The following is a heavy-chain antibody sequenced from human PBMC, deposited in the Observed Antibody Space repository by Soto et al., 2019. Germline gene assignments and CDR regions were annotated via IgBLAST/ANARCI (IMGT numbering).Heavy chain of an antibody. CDR2: INVGHDKT. J-gene: IGHJ4*02. V-gene: IGHV1-3*01. Sequence: QVQLVQSGAEVKKPGASVKLSCKASGYTFSSSAMHWVRQAPGQRLEWMGWINVGHDKTEYSWRLQVRVTITKDTSASTADMELSGLTSEDTAVYYCAKSKGGWTLDFWGPGTLVTVSS. CDR1: GYTFSSSA. CDR3: AKSKGGWTLDF. D-gene: IGHD6-19*01.